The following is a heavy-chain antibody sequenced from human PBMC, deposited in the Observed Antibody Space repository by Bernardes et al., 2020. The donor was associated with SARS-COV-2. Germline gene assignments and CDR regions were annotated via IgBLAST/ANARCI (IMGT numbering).Heavy chain of an antibody. J-gene: IGHJ3*02. V-gene: IGHV4-59*12. CDR2: IHYSGNT. CDR1: GGAISRYH. Sequence: SETLSLTCTVSGGAISRYHWNWIRQPPGKGLEWIAYIHYSGNTNYNSSLKSRVTISVDMSKNQFSLKLTSVTAADTAVYYCARGRNSGNSHAVDILGQGTMVSVSS. D-gene: IGHD3-22*01. CDR3: ARGRNSGNSHAVDI.